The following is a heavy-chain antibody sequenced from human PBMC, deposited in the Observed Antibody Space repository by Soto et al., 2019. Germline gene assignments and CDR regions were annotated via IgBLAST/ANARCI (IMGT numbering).Heavy chain of an antibody. Sequence: SETLSLTCTFSGGSIRSGGYYLSWIRQHPGKGLEWIGYIYYSGSTYYNPSLKSRVTISVDTSKNQFSLKLSSVTAADTAVYYCARAGLLELRAYYFDYWGQGTLVTSPQ. CDR1: GGSIRSGGYY. J-gene: IGHJ4*02. V-gene: IGHV4-31*03. CDR3: ARAGLLELRAYYFDY. CDR2: IYYSGST. D-gene: IGHD1-7*01.